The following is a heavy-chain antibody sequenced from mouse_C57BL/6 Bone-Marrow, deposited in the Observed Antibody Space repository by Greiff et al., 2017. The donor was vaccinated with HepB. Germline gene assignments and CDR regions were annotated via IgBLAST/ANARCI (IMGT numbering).Heavy chain of an antibody. CDR3: TFYGNYPYFDY. V-gene: IGHV14-4*01. Sequence: EVQGVESGAELVRPGASVKLSCTASGFNIKDDYMHWVKQRPEQGLEWIGWIDPENGDTEYASKFQGKATITADTSSNTAYLQLSSLTSEDTAVYYCTFYGNYPYFDYWGQGTTLTVSS. J-gene: IGHJ2*01. CDR2: IDPENGDT. D-gene: IGHD2-1*01. CDR1: GFNIKDDY.